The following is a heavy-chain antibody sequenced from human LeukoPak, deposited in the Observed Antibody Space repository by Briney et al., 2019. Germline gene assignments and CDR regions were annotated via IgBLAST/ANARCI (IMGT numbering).Heavy chain of an antibody. D-gene: IGHD6-13*01. V-gene: IGHV4-31*03. CDR2: IYYSGST. CDR1: GGSISSGGYY. CDR3: ARDLGSSSWGEGYNGMDV. Sequence: SETLSLTCTVSGGSISSGGYYWSWIRQHPGKGLEWIGYIYYSGSTYYNSSLKSRVTISVDTPKNQFSLKLSSVTAADTAVYYCARDLGSSSWGEGYNGMDVWGQGTTVTVSS. J-gene: IGHJ6*02.